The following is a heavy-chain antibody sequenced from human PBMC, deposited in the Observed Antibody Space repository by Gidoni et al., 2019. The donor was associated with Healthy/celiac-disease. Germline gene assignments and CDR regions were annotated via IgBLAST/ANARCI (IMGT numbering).Heavy chain of an antibody. CDR1: GFTFSSYV. CDR2: ISYHGNNK. Sequence: GESGGGVVQPGVSLRLSCADSGFTFSSYVMNWVRQAPGKGLEWVALISYHGNNKYYTDSVKGRFTISRDNSKNTLYLQMSSLRAEDTAVYYCAKGDYGDYVWCRAFDPWGQGTLVTVSS. J-gene: IGHJ5*02. CDR3: AKGDYGDYVWCRAFDP. D-gene: IGHD4-17*01. V-gene: IGHV3-30-3*01.